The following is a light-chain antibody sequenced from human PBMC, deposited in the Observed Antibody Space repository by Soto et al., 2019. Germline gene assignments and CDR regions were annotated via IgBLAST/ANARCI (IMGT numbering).Light chain of an antibody. Sequence: EVVMTQSPATLSVSPGERATLSCRASQSVRSNFAWYQQKPGQAPRLLIYGASTRATGIPARFSGSGSGTDFTLTISSLQPEDVATYYCQKYNSAPLTFGGGTKVDIK. V-gene: IGKV3-15*01. CDR1: QSVRSN. J-gene: IGKJ4*01. CDR2: GAS. CDR3: QKYNSAPLT.